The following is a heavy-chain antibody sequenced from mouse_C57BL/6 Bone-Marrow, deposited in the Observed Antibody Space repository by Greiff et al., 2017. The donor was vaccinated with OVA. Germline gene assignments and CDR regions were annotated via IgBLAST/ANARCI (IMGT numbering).Heavy chain of an antibody. J-gene: IGHJ4*01. CDR2: IDPANGNP. D-gene: IGHD1-1*01. CDR1: GFNITNTY. V-gene: IGHV14-3*01. Sequence: VQLQQSVAELVRPGASVKLSCTASGFNITNTYMHWVKQRPEQGLEWIGRIDPANGNPKYAPKFQGKATMTADTSSNTAYLQLSSLSSEETAVYCGTRGNFGSSFYAMDYWGQGTSVTVSS. CDR3: TRGNFGSSFYAMDY.